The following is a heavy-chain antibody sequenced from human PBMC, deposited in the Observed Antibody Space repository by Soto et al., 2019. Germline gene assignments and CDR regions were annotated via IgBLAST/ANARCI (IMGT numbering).Heavy chain of an antibody. Sequence: QVQLQQWGAGLLKPSETLSLTCAVYGGAFSGYYWSWIRQPPGKGLEWIGEIRHSGTTTYNPSLKSRVTISVDTSKNQFSLKLSSVTAADTAIYYCARGRVVTVTDAFDIRGQGTMVTVYS. D-gene: IGHD4-17*01. CDR3: ARGRVVTVTDAFDI. V-gene: IGHV4-34*01. CDR2: IRHSGTT. J-gene: IGHJ3*02. CDR1: GGAFSGYY.